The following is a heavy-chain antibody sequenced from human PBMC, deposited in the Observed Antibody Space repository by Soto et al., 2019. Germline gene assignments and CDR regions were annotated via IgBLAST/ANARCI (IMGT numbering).Heavy chain of an antibody. CDR3: ARHVPAAGYYYGMDV. D-gene: IGHD2-2*01. CDR1: GGTFSSYA. CDR2: IIPNFGTA. Sequence: QVQLVQSGAEVKKPGSSVKVSCKASGGTFSSYAISWVRQAPGQGLEWMGGIIPNFGTANYAQKFQGRVTITADESTSTAYMERSSLRSEDTAVYYCARHVPAAGYYYGMDVWGQGTTVTVSS. J-gene: IGHJ6*02. V-gene: IGHV1-69*12.